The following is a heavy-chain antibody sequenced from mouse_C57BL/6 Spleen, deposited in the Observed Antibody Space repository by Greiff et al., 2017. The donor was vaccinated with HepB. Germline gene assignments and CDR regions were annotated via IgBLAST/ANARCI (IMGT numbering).Heavy chain of an antibody. D-gene: IGHD2-3*01. J-gene: IGHJ4*01. CDR3: ARVYDGYYGDAMDY. V-gene: IGHV1-81*01. CDR1: GYTFTSYG. Sequence: VQLKQSGAELARPGASVKLSCKASGYTFTSYGISWVKQRTGQGLEWIGEIYPRSGNTYYNEKFKGKATLTADKSSSTAYMELRSLTSEDSAVYFCARVYDGYYGDAMDYWGQGTSVTVSS. CDR2: IYPRSGNT.